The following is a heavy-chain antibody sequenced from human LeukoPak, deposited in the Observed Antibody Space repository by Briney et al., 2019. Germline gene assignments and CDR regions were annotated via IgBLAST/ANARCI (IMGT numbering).Heavy chain of an antibody. D-gene: IGHD1-7*01. CDR3: ARDRTTLGH. J-gene: IGHJ4*02. CDR1: GFTFSDFW. CDR2: INSDGTST. V-gene: IGHV3-74*01. Sequence: GGSLRLSCATSGFTFSDFWMHCVRQVPGKGLVWVSRINSDGTSTSYADSVKGRFTISRDNAKNTLNLLMSSLRADDTAVYYCARDRTTLGHWGQGTLVTVSS.